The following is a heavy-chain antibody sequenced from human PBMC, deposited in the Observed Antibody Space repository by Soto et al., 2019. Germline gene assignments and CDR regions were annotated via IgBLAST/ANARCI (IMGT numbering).Heavy chain of an antibody. CDR3: ARVTLGYYYDSSGYGFDP. J-gene: IGHJ5*02. Sequence: PGGSLRLSSAASGFTFSSYSMNWVRQAPGKGLEWVSSISSSSSYIYYADSVKGRFTISRDNAKNSLYLQMNSLRAEDTAVYYCARVTLGYYYDSSGYGFDPWGQGTLVTVSS. CDR2: ISSSSSYI. V-gene: IGHV3-21*01. CDR1: GFTFSSYS. D-gene: IGHD3-22*01.